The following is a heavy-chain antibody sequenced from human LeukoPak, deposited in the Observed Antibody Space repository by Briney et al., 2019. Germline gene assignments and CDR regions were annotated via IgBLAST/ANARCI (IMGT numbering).Heavy chain of an antibody. CDR1: GFTFSFYA. Sequence: AGGSLRLSCAASGFTFSFYAMNWVRQAPGKGLEWVTSITGNSDNTFYANSVKGRFTISRDNSKNTLYLQMNSLRAAETAVYYCEKEKNKYGFNGLDYWGQGTLVTVSS. V-gene: IGHV3-23*01. CDR3: EKEKNKYGFNGLDY. J-gene: IGHJ4*02. D-gene: IGHD3-10*01. CDR2: ITGNSDNT.